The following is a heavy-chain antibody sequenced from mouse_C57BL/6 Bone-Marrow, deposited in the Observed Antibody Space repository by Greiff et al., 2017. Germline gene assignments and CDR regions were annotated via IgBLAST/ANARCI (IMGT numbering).Heavy chain of an antibody. CDR3: ARWGIAPDDD. Sequence: VQLQQPGAELVKPGASVKLSCKASGYNFTSYWMQWVKQRPGQGLEWIGEIDPSDSYNNYNQKFKGKATLTVDPSSSTAYMQLSSLTSEDSAVYYCARWGIAPDDDWGQGTTLTVSS. J-gene: IGHJ2*01. V-gene: IGHV1-50*01. CDR1: GYNFTSYW. CDR2: IDPSDSYN.